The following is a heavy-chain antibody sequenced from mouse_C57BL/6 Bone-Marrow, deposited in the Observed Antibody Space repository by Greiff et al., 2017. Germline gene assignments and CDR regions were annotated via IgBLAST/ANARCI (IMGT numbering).Heavy chain of an antibody. CDR3: ARYGGYYDYDVGYFDG. Sequence: QVQLKQSGAELARPGASVKLSCKASGYTFTSYGISWVKQRTGQGLEWIGEIYPRSGNTYYNEKFKGKATLTADKSSSTAYMELRSLTSEDSAVYFCARYGGYYDYDVGYFDGWGTGTTVTVSS. V-gene: IGHV1-81*01. J-gene: IGHJ1*03. D-gene: IGHD2-4*01. CDR2: IYPRSGNT. CDR1: GYTFTSYG.